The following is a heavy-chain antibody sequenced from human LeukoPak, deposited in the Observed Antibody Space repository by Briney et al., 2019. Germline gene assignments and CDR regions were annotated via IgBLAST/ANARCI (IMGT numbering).Heavy chain of an antibody. CDR1: GGSISSSSYY. V-gene: IGHV4-39*01. D-gene: IGHD6-19*01. Sequence: PSETLSLTCTVSGGSISSSSYYWGWIRQPPGKGLEWIGSIYYSGSTNYNPSLKSRVTISVDTSKNQFSLKLSSVTAADTAVYYCASLQYSSGWPFDYWGQGTLVTVSS. CDR3: ASLQYSSGWPFDY. CDR2: IYYSGST. J-gene: IGHJ4*02.